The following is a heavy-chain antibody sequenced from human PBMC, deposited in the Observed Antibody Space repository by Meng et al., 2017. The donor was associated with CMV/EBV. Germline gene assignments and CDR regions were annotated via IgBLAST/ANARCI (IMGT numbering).Heavy chain of an antibody. Sequence: QGQLQQSGPGLVKPSETLSLTCRVSGVSIRTHYWSWVRQTPGKGLEWIASIHYTGRADYSPSLKSRLTISVDTSDSQLSLKLSSVTPADTAMYYCAERGGGYWGQGILVTVSS. CDR2: IHYTGRA. CDR1: GVSIRTHY. D-gene: IGHD1-1*01. V-gene: IGHV4-59*11. J-gene: IGHJ4*02. CDR3: AERGGGY.